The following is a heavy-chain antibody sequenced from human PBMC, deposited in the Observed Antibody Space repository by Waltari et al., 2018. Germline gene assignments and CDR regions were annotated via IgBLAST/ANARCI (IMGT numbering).Heavy chain of an antibody. CDR2: IYYSGST. D-gene: IGHD6-19*01. J-gene: IGHJ6*02. V-gene: IGHV4-39*07. Sequence: QLQLQESGPGLVKPSETLSLTCTVSGGSISSSSYYWGWIRQPPGKGLEWIGSIYYSGSTYYNPSLKSRVTISVDTSKNQFSLKLSSVTAADTAVYYCATDEGIAVAGTRYYYGMDVWGQGTTVTVSS. CDR1: GGSISSSSYY. CDR3: ATDEGIAVAGTRYYYGMDV.